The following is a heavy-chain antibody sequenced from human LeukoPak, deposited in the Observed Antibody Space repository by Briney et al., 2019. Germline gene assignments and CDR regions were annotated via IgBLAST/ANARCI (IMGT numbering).Heavy chain of an antibody. J-gene: IGHJ6*02. Sequence: GGSLRLSCAASGFTFSSYAMHWVRQAPGKGLEWVAVISYDGSNKYYADSVKGRFTISRDNSKNTLYLQMNSLRAEDTAVYYCARAHCSSTSCYHYGMDAWGQGTTVTVSS. CDR1: GFTFSSYA. D-gene: IGHD2-2*01. CDR2: ISYDGSNK. CDR3: ARAHCSSTSCYHYGMDA. V-gene: IGHV3-30-3*01.